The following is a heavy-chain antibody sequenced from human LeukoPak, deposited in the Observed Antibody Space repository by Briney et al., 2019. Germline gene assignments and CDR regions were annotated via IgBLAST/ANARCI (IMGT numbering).Heavy chain of an antibody. CDR2: IYHSGST. J-gene: IGHJ6*02. CDR1: GYSISSGYY. D-gene: IGHD1-26*01. V-gene: IGHV4-38-2*02. Sequence: PSETLSLTCSVSGYSISSGYYWGWIRQPPGKGLEWIGEIYHSGSTNYNPSLKSRVTISVDKSKNQFSLKLSSVTAADTAVYYCAKLVGAGGYYYGMDVWGQGTTVTVSS. CDR3: AKLVGAGGYYYGMDV.